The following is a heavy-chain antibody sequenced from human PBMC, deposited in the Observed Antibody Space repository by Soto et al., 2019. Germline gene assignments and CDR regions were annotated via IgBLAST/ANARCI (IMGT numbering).Heavy chain of an antibody. CDR3: ARDGAVWACDI. CDR2: IYYSGST. J-gene: IGHJ3*02. D-gene: IGHD3-16*01. CDR1: GGSVSSGSYY. Sequence: QVQLQGSGPGLVKPSETLSLTCTVSGGSVSSGSYYRSWIRQPPGKGLEWIGYIYYSGSTNYNPSLKRRVTISVDASKNQYSLKLSSVTAGDTAVYYGARDGAVWACDIWGQGTIVTVSS. V-gene: IGHV4-61*01.